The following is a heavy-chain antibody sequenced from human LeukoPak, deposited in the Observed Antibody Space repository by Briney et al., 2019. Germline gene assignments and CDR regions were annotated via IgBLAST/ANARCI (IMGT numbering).Heavy chain of an antibody. CDR2: IYHSGST. V-gene: IGHV4-38-2*02. D-gene: IGHD3-3*01. Sequence: SETLSLTCAVSGYSISSGYYWGWIRQPPGKGLEWIGSIYHSGSTYYNPSLESRVTISVDTSKNQFSLKLSSVTAADTAVYYCAGDPPRSGITIFGSYYMDVWGKGTTVTVSS. CDR3: AGDPPRSGITIFGSYYMDV. CDR1: GYSISSGYY. J-gene: IGHJ6*03.